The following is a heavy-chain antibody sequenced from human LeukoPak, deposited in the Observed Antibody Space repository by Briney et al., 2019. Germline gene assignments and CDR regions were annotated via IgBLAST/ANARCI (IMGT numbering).Heavy chain of an antibody. CDR1: GLTFSDYN. CDR3: AKDRCSNGIGCYYYYMDV. CDR2: IQYDGSNE. V-gene: IGHV3-30*02. Sequence: PGGSLRLSCAASGLTFSDYNMRWIRQAPGKGLEWVAYIQYDGSNEQYAHSVKGRFRISRDSSKNILYLQMDSLRAEDTAVYYCAKDRCSNGIGCYYYYMDVWGKGTTVTISS. D-gene: IGHD2-8*01. J-gene: IGHJ6*03.